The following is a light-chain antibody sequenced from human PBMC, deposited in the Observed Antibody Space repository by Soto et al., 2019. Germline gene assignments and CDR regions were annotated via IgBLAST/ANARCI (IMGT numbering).Light chain of an antibody. Sequence: EYLLTPSTSTLSLSPEERATLSCRASQNVDTTYLAWYQQKPGQAPRLLIYGASSRAIGIPDRFSGSGSGTDFTLTISRLDPEDFAVYFCQQYGSSPRTFGQGTKVDIK. CDR2: GAS. V-gene: IGKV3-20*01. CDR3: QQYGSSPRT. CDR1: QNVDTTY. J-gene: IGKJ1*01.